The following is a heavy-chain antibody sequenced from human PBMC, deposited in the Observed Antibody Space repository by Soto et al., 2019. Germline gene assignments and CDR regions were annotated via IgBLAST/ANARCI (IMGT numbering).Heavy chain of an antibody. J-gene: IGHJ4*02. CDR2: ISTYNGNT. CDR1: GDSFTSFA. Sequence: QVQLVQSGVEVKKPGASVKVSCKVSGDSFTSFAISWVRQAPGQGLEWMGWISTYNGNTNYGPKGQGRVTLTTDTSTSTAYMDLRRLRSDDTAVYYCAAGSFLGPWQYWGQGTLVTVSS. D-gene: IGHD1-26*01. CDR3: AAGSFLGPWQY. V-gene: IGHV1-18*01.